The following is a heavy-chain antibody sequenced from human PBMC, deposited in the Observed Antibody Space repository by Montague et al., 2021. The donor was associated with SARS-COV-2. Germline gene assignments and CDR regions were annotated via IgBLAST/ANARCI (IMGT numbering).Heavy chain of an antibody. CDR3: ARLRRPDGYSYWFGP. CDR2: IYYGGST. V-gene: IGHV4-59*08. D-gene: IGHD5-24*01. Sequence: SETLSLTCTVSGGSISSYYWCWSRQHPGKGMEWNGYIYYGGSTNYSPYFKGRVIMSVDTSNNQYSLRLTSVTAADTAVYYCARLRRPDGYSYWFGPWGQGTLVTVSS. CDR1: GGSISSYY. J-gene: IGHJ5*02.